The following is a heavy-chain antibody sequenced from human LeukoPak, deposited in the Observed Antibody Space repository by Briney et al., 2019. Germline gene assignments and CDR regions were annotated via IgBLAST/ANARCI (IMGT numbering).Heavy chain of an antibody. CDR3: VADLGDYADF. Sequence: EGSLRLSCAASGFTFSRYWMHWVRQAPGEGPVWVSRIKTDGTYTSNADSVKGRFTISRDNAKSTLYLQMNSLKVEDTAVYYCVADLGDYADFWGQGTLVTVSS. J-gene: IGHJ4*02. CDR1: GFTFSRYW. V-gene: IGHV3-74*01. CDR2: IKTDGTYT.